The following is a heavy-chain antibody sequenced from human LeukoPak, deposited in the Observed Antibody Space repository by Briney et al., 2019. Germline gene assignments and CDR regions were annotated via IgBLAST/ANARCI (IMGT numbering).Heavy chain of an antibody. Sequence: PGGSLRLSCAASRFTFDDYGMSWVRQAPGKGLEWVSAINWNGGSTTYADSVRGRFTISRDNAKNSLYLQMNSLRAEDTAFYYCASDRFYFGVWGQGTLVTVSS. D-gene: IGHD3-16*01. CDR1: RFTFDDYG. J-gene: IGHJ4*02. V-gene: IGHV3-20*04. CDR2: INWNGGST. CDR3: ASDRFYFGV.